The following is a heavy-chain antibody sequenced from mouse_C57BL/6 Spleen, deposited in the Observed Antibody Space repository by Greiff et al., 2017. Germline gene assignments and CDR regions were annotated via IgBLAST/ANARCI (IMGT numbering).Heavy chain of an antibody. D-gene: IGHD1-1*01. CDR3: ASKGVHYGSSLSYYFDY. CDR2: IDPSDSET. J-gene: IGHJ2*01. V-gene: IGHV1-52*01. CDR1: GYTFTSYW. Sequence: QVQLQQPGAELVRPGSSVKLSCKASGYTFTSYWMHWVKQRPIQGLEWIGNIDPSDSETHYNQKFKDKATLTVDKSSSTAYMQLSRLTSEDSAVYYCASKGVHYGSSLSYYFDYWGQGTTLTVSS.